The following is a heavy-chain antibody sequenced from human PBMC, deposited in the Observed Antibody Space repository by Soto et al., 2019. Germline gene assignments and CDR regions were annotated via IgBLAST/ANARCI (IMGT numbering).Heavy chain of an antibody. CDR3: ARDADTTGHYSHFDL. V-gene: IGHV3-33*08. J-gene: IGHJ4*02. D-gene: IGHD3-9*01. CDR2: MHTGGNEK. CDR1: GFTFSYYG. Sequence: QVQLVESGGGVVQPGGSLRLSCAASGFTFSYYGFHWVRQAPGKGLEWVAVMHTGGNEKYYVDSVKGRFTVSRDDSRNMVSLEMSGLRAEDTAEYFCARDADTTGHYSHFDLWGRGALVAVS.